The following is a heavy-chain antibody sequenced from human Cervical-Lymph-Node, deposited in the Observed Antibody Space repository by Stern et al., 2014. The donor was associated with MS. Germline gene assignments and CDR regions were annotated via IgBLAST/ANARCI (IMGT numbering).Heavy chain of an antibody. J-gene: IGHJ5*02. Sequence: QITLKESGPTLVKPTQTLTLTCTFSGFSLSTSGVGVGWIRQPPGTALEWLAIIYWDDDKRYSPSLKSRLTITKDTSKNQVVLTMTNMDPVDTATYYCAHRGADFWSGYGWFDPWGQGTLVTVSS. V-gene: IGHV2-5*02. CDR1: GFSLSTSGVG. CDR3: AHRGADFWSGYGWFDP. D-gene: IGHD3-3*01. CDR2: IYWDDDK.